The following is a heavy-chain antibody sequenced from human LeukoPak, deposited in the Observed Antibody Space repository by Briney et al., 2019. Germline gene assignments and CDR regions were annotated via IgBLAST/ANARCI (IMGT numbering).Heavy chain of an antibody. CDR2: INHSGST. Sequence: SETLSLTCAVYGESFSGHYWTWIRQPPGKGLVWIGEINHSGSTTSNPSLNNRVTISVDTSKNQFSLKLTSVTAADTAVYYCARPRYGSGSLDSWGQGTLVTVSS. V-gene: IGHV4-34*01. D-gene: IGHD3-10*01. J-gene: IGHJ4*02. CDR3: ARPRYGSGSLDS. CDR1: GESFSGHY.